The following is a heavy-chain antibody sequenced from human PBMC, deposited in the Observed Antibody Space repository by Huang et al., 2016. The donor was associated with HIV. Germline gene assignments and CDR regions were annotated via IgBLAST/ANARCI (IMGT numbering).Heavy chain of an antibody. J-gene: IGHJ6*03. V-gene: IGHV4-34*01. CDR1: GGSLSGYY. Sequence: QVQLQQWGAGLLKPSGTLSLTCAVYGGSLSGYYWAWIRQSPVKGMEWIGEINHRGSNNYRPSLKSRVIISVDKSKIQVSLKLTSVTSADTAVYYCARGWATVTTSPGFEYYMDVWGKGTTVTVSS. CDR2: INHRGSN. D-gene: IGHD4-4*01. CDR3: ARGWATVTTSPGFEYYMDV.